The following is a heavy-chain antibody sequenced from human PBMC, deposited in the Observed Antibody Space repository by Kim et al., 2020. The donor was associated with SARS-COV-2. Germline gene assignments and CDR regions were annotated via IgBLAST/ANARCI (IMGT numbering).Heavy chain of an antibody. Sequence: LKSRVTISVDKSKNQFSLKLSSVTAADTAVYYCARDRSTRVRGAIHGMDVWGQGTTVTVSS. V-gene: IGHV4-4*02. CDR3: ARDRSTRVRGAIHGMDV. D-gene: IGHD3-10*01. J-gene: IGHJ6*02.